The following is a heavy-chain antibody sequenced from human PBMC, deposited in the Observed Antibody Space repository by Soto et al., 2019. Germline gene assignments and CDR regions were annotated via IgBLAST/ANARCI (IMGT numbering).Heavy chain of an antibody. J-gene: IGHJ4*02. CDR3: ARDNNWSLDY. Sequence: LRLSCAASGFTFSKHWMHWVRQAPGKGLVWVSHIKTDGSFTRDADSVKGRFTISRDNARNTLYLQMNSLRAEDTAVYYCARDNNWSLDYWGQGTLVTVSS. CDR2: IKTDGSFT. V-gene: IGHV3-74*01. D-gene: IGHD1-1*01. CDR1: GFTFSKHW.